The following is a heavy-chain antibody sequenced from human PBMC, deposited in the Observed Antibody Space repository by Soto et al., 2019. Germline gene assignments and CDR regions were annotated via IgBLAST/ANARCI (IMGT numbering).Heavy chain of an antibody. V-gene: IGHV1-69*02. D-gene: IGHD3-10*01. Sequence: QVQLVQSGAEVKKPGSSVKVSCKASGDTFNFYTFSWVRQAPGQGLEWMGRIIPMVGMSNYAQKFQGRVTIIADRSTNTTYMQLSSLRSEDTVLYYCATSYGSGSRPFDSWGQGTPVTVSS. CDR3: ATSYGSGSRPFDS. J-gene: IGHJ4*02. CDR2: IIPMVGMS. CDR1: GDTFNFYT.